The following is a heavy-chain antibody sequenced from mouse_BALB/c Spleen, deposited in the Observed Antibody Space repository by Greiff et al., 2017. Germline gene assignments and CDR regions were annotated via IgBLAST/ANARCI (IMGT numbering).Heavy chain of an antibody. J-gene: IGHJ2*01. Sequence: EVQVVESGGGLVKPGGSLKLSCAASGFTFSSYAMSWVRQTPEKRLEWVASISSGGSTYYPDSVKGRFTISRDNARNILYLQMSSLRSEDTAMYYCARRGFHYDSFDYWGQGTTLTVSS. CDR2: ISSGGST. CDR1: GFTFSSYA. V-gene: IGHV5-6-5*01. D-gene: IGHD2-4*01. CDR3: ARRGFHYDSFDY.